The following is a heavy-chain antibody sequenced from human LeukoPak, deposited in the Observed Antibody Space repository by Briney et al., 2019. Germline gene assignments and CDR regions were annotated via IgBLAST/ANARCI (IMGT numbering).Heavy chain of an antibody. CDR1: GFTFSSYA. D-gene: IGHD3-9*01. CDR3: ARGEATPYDILTGYYFDY. V-gene: IGHV3-64*01. Sequence: GGSLRLSCAASGFTFSSYAMHWVRQAPGKGLEYVSAISSNGGSTYYANSVKGRFTISRDNSKNTLYLQMGRLRAEDMAVYYCARGEATPYDILTGYYFDYWGQGTLVTVSS. CDR2: ISSNGGST. J-gene: IGHJ4*02.